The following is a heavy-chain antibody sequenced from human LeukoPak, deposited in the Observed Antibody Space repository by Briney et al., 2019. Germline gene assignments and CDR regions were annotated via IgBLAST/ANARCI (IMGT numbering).Heavy chain of an antibody. V-gene: IGHV4-31*03. CDR1: GGSISSGGYY. CDR2: IYYSGST. D-gene: IGHD2-8*01. CDR3: ARVLLMVYWFDP. Sequence: SETLSLTCTVSGGSISSGGYYWSWIRQHPGKGLEWIGYIYYSGSTYYNPSLKSRVTISVDTSKNQFSLKLSSVTAADTAVYYCARVLLMVYWFDPWGQGTLVTVSS. J-gene: IGHJ5*02.